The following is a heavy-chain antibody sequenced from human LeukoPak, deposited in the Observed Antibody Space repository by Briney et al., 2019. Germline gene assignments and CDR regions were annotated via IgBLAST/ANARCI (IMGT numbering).Heavy chain of an antibody. J-gene: IGHJ3*02. D-gene: IGHD3-9*01. CDR2: INPNSGGT. CDR1: GYTFTGYY. Sequence: ASVKVSCKASGYTFTGYYMHWVRQAPGQGLEWIGWINPNSGGTNYAQKFQGRVTMTRDTSISTAYMELSRLRSDDTAVYYCAYDILTGYYSDNAFDIWGQGTMVTVSS. CDR3: AYDILTGYYSDNAFDI. V-gene: IGHV1-2*02.